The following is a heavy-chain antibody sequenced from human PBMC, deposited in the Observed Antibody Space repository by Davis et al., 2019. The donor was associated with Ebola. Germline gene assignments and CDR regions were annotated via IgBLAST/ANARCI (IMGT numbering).Heavy chain of an antibody. V-gene: IGHV5-51*01. J-gene: IGHJ5*02. CDR1: GYSFTNYW. Sequence: PGGSLRLSCKGSGYSFTNYWIGWVRQMPGKGLEWMGIIYPGDSDTRYSPSFQGQVSISADKSISTAYLKWSSLKASDTAMYYCARQRGYSYGYWSDWFDPWGQGTLVTVSS. CDR3: ARQRGYSYGYWSDWFDP. D-gene: IGHD5-18*01. CDR2: IYPGDSDT.